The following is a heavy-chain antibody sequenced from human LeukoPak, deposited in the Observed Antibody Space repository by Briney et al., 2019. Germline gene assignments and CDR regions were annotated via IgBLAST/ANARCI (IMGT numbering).Heavy chain of an antibody. V-gene: IGHV4-34*01. CDR1: GGSFSGYY. CDR2: INHSGST. CDR3: ARRSPTFRVLHS. Sequence: SETLSLTCAVYGGSFSGYYWSWIRQPPGKGLEWIGEINHSGSTNHNPSLKSRVTISVDTSKNQFSLKLSSVTAADTAVYYCARRSPTFRVLHSWGQGTLVTVSS. J-gene: IGHJ4*02. D-gene: IGHD3-10*01.